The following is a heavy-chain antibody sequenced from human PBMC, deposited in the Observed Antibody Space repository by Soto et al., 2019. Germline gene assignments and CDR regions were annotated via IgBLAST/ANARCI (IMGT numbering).Heavy chain of an antibody. CDR1: GFTFSSYG. CDR2: LYTDDAA. Sequence: PGGSLRLSCAASGFTFSSYGMNWVRQAPGKGLEWVSVLYTDDAAYYADSVKGRFTISRDNSQNTLYLQMNSLRADDTAIYYCARVPSFDPWGQGTLVTVSS. CDR3: ARVPSFDP. V-gene: IGHV3-53*01. J-gene: IGHJ5*02.